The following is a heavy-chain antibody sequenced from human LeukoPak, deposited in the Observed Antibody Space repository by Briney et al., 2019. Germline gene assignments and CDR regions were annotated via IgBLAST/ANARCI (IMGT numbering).Heavy chain of an antibody. J-gene: IGHJ5*02. V-gene: IGHV1-18*01. CDR2: ISAYNGNT. D-gene: IGHD3-9*01. CDR3: ARVDVLRYFDWLFNTHRFDP. Sequence: GASVRVSCKASGYTFTSYGISWVRQAPGQGLEWMGWISAYNGNTNYAQKLQGRGTMTTDTSTSTAYMELRSLRSDDTAVYYCARVDVLRYFDWLFNTHRFDPWGQGTLVTVSS. CDR1: GYTFTSYG.